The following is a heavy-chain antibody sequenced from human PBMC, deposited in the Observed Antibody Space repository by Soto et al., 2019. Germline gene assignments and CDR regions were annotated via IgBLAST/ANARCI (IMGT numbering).Heavy chain of an antibody. CDR3: AKSGYYDILTGYIPYYYYYYMDV. CDR1: GFTFSSYG. Sequence: SLRLSCAASGFTFSSYGMHWVRQAPGKGLGWVAVISYDGSNKNYADSVKGRLTISRDNFKNTLYLQMNSLRAEDTAVYYCAKSGYYDILTGYIPYYYYYYMDVWGKGTTVTVSS. J-gene: IGHJ6*03. D-gene: IGHD3-9*01. CDR2: ISYDGSNK. V-gene: IGHV3-30*18.